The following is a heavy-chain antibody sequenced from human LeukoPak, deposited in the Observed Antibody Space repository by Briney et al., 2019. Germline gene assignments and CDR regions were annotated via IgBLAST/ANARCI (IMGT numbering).Heavy chain of an antibody. J-gene: IGHJ4*02. D-gene: IGHD6-19*01. CDR2: NIPILGIA. CDR1: GGTFSSYT. Sequence: SVKVSCKASGGTFSSYTISWVRQAPGQGLEWMGRNIPILGIANYAQKFQGRVTITADKSTSTAYMELSSLRSEDTAVYYCARVDRAVAGTPHYWGQGTLVTVSS. V-gene: IGHV1-69*02. CDR3: ARVDRAVAGTPHY.